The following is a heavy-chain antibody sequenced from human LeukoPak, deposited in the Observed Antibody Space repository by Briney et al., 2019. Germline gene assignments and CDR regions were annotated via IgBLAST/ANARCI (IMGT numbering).Heavy chain of an antibody. V-gene: IGHV3-33*01. J-gene: IGHJ4*02. CDR2: IWFDGSNE. Sequence: PGGSLRLSCAASGFIFSSYAMHWVRQAPGKGLEWVAVIWFDGSNEYYADSVKGRLTISRDNSMNTMYLQMNSLRDEDTALYYCARGLGYSYGYGIDNWGQGTPVTVSS. D-gene: IGHD5-18*01. CDR1: GFIFSSYA. CDR3: ARGLGYSYGYGIDN.